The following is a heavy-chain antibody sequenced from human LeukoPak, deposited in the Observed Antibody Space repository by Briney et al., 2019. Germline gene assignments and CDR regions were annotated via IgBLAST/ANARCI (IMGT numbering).Heavy chain of an antibody. Sequence: GGSLRLSCTASGFTFGDYTMTWVRQAPERGLEWVGFIRSKAYGGTPEYAASVKGRFTISRDDSKSIAYLQMNNLKTEDTAVYNCTGDSSGPVDPWGQGTQVTVSS. D-gene: IGHD5-12*01. V-gene: IGHV3-49*04. CDR1: GFTFGDYT. CDR2: IRSKAYGGTP. CDR3: TGDSSGPVDP. J-gene: IGHJ5*02.